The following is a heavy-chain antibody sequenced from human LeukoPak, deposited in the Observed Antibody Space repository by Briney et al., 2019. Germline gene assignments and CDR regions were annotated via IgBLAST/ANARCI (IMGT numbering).Heavy chain of an antibody. D-gene: IGHD6-19*01. J-gene: IGHJ3*02. Sequence: GGSLSVSCAAPGFIFSSYEMNWLRQAPGKGLEWLSYISSSGSTIYYADSVKGRFTISRDNAKNSLYLQMNSLRAEDTAVYYCARASSGWANNAFDIWGQGTMVTVSS. CDR2: ISSSGSTI. CDR1: GFIFSSYE. V-gene: IGHV3-48*03. CDR3: ARASSGWANNAFDI.